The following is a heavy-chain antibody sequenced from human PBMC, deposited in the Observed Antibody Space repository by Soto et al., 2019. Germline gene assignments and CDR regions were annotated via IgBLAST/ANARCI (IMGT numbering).Heavy chain of an antibody. D-gene: IGHD2-2*01. J-gene: IGHJ5*02. CDR3: ARGPTRGYCSSTSCYRKTWFDP. CDR2: INHSGST. Sequence: QVPLQQWGAGLLKPSETLSLNCAVYGGSFSGYYWSWIRQPPGKGLEWIGEINHSGSTNYNPSLTSRVTISVDTSKNQFSLKLSSVTAADTAVYYCARGPTRGYCSSTSCYRKTWFDPWGQGTLVTVSS. CDR1: GGSFSGYY. V-gene: IGHV4-34*01.